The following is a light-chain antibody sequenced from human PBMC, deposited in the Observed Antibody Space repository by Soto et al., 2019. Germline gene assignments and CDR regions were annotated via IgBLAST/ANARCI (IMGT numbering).Light chain of an antibody. V-gene: IGLV1-47*01. J-gene: IGLJ3*02. Sequence: QAVVTQPPSASGTPGQRVTISCSGSSSNIGSNHVYWYQQLPGTAPKLLISRNNQRPSGIPDRFSGSKSGTSASLAISGLRSEDEADYYCAAWDASLTGWVFGGGTKVTVL. CDR1: SSNIGSNH. CDR3: AAWDASLTGWV. CDR2: RNN.